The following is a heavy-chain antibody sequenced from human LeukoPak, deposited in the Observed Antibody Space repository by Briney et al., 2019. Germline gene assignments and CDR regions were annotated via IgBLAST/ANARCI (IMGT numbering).Heavy chain of an antibody. J-gene: IGHJ4*02. Sequence: GGSLRLSCAASGFTFSNAWMSWVRQAPGKGLEWVGRIKSKTDGGTTDYAAPVKGRFTISRDDSKNTLYLQMNSLKTEDTAVYYCTTETLEIPFIAAAGTDLDYWGQGTLVTVSS. CDR3: TTETLEIPFIAAAGTDLDY. CDR1: GFTFSNAW. D-gene: IGHD6-13*01. CDR2: IKSKTDGGTT. V-gene: IGHV3-15*01.